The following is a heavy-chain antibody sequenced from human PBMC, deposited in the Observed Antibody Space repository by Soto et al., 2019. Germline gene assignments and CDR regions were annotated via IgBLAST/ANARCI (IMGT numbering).Heavy chain of an antibody. Sequence: EVQLLESGGGLVQPGGSLRLSCAASRFTFSNYVMSWVRQAPGKGLEWVSSISATGGNTYYADSVKGRFTISRANSKNTLHLQSNSLRADDTAIYHSATDPGRGSGYWGQGTLVTASS. CDR3: ATDPGRGSGY. V-gene: IGHV3-23*01. J-gene: IGHJ4*02. CDR2: ISATGGNT. CDR1: RFTFSNYV. D-gene: IGHD3-10*01.